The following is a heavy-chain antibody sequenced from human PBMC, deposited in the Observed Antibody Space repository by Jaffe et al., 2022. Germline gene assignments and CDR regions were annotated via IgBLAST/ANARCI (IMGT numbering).Heavy chain of an antibody. J-gene: IGHJ2*01. CDR3: AKSESGMTTVTTTPLYFDL. D-gene: IGHD4-17*01. Sequence: EVQLLESGGGLVQPGGSLRLSCAASGFTFSSYAMSWVRQAPGKGLEWVSAISGSGGSTYYADSVKGRFTISRDNSKNTLYLQMNSLRAEDTAVYYCAKSESGMTTVTTTPLYFDLWGRGTLVTVSS. CDR2: ISGSGGST. V-gene: IGHV3-23*01. CDR1: GFTFSSYA.